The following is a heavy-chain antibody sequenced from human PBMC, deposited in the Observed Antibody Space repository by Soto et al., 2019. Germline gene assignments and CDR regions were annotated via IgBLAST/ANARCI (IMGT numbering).Heavy chain of an antibody. J-gene: IGHJ5*02. Sequence: SETLSLTCAVYGGSFSGYYWTWIRQPPGTGLEWIGEINHSGSTNYNPSLKSRVTISVDTSKNQFSLKLTSVTAADTAVYYCARIYDSSGYYLSGGPENWFDPWGQGTLVTVS. V-gene: IGHV4-34*01. CDR1: GGSFSGYY. D-gene: IGHD3-22*01. CDR3: ARIYDSSGYYLSGGPENWFDP. CDR2: INHSGST.